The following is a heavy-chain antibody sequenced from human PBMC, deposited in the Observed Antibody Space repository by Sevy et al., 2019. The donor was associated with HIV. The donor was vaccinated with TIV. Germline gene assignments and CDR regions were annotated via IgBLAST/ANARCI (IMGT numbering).Heavy chain of an antibody. J-gene: IGHJ4*02. CDR2: ISYEGTNK. CDR1: GFTFKTYA. Sequence: GGSLRLSCAASGFTFKTYAMHWVRQAPGGGLEWVAVISYEGTNKYYAASVKGRFTISRDDSMNTVFLQMNSLKSEDTAVYYGARDNRPLVGATNYFDYWGQGSLVTVSS. CDR3: ARDNRPLVGATNYFDY. V-gene: IGHV3-30-3*01. D-gene: IGHD1-26*01.